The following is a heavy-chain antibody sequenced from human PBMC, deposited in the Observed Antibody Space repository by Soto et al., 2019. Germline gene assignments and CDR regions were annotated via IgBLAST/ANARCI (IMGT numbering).Heavy chain of an antibody. Sequence: SETLSLTCTVSGGSISSSSYYWGWIRQAPGEGLEWIGSIYYSGSTYYNPSLKSRVTISVDTSKNQFSLKLSSVTAADTAVYYCARLGVLLWFGDSSHRKYFDYWGQGTLVTVSS. CDR2: IYYSGST. CDR3: ARLGVLLWFGDSSHRKYFDY. J-gene: IGHJ4*02. V-gene: IGHV4-39*01. D-gene: IGHD3-10*01. CDR1: GGSISSSSYY.